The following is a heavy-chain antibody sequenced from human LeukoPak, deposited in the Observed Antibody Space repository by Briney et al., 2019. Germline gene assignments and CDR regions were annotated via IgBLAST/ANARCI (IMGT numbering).Heavy chain of an antibody. CDR2: ISSSSSYI. V-gene: IGHV3-21*01. CDR1: GFTFSSYS. D-gene: IGHD5-18*01. J-gene: IGHJ6*02. CDR3: ARDYRYRADTAMVNYYYYGMDV. Sequence: KTGGSLRLSCAASGFTFSSYSMNWVRQAPGKGLEWVSSISSSSSYIYYADSVKGRFTISRDNAKNSLYLQMNSLRAEDTAVYYCARDYRYRADTAMVNYYYYGMDVWGQGTTVTVSS.